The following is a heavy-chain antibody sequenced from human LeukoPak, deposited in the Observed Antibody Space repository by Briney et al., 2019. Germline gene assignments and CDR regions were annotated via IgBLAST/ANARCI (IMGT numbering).Heavy chain of an antibody. D-gene: IGHD2/OR15-2a*01. V-gene: IGHV1-69*13. CDR3: ARDRPNILPVPKGAFDV. CDR2: IIPIFGTA. J-gene: IGHJ3*01. Sequence: GASVKVSCKASGGTFSSYAISWVRQAPGQGLEWMGGIIPIFGTANYAQKFQGRVTITADESTSTAYMELSSLRSEDTAVYYCARDRPNILPVPKGAFDVWGQGTLVTVSS. CDR1: GGTFSSYA.